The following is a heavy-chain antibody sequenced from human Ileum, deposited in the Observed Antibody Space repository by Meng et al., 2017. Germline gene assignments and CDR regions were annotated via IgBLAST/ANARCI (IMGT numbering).Heavy chain of an antibody. D-gene: IGHD3-10*01. CDR2: IHYSGSR. CDR1: GGSVSSASYY. V-gene: IGHV4-61*01. CDR3: ARFYGSGTFEVHDY. J-gene: IGHJ4*02. Sequence: QGRLQESGPGPVRPSGPLSLTCNVSGGSVSSASYYWSWIRQPPGKGLEWIGLIHYSGSRNYNPSLKSRVTMSVDTSKNQVSLRLTSVTAADTAVYYCARFYGSGTFEVHDYWGQGTLVTVSS.